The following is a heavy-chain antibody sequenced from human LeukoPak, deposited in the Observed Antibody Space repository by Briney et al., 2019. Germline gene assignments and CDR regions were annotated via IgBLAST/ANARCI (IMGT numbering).Heavy chain of an antibody. CDR2: IWYDGSNK. CDR1: GFTFSSYG. J-gene: IGHJ4*02. D-gene: IGHD3-16*02. Sequence: GRSLRLSCAASGFTFSSYGMHWVRQAPGKGLEWVAVIWYDGSNKYYADSVKGRFTISRDNSKNTLYLQMNSLRAEDTAVYYCAKETPRMITFGGVIIHWGQGTLVTVSS. V-gene: IGHV3-33*06. CDR3: AKETPRMITFGGVIIH.